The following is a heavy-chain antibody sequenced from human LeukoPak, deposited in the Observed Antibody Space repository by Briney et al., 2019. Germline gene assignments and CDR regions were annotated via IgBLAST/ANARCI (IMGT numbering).Heavy chain of an antibody. CDR1: EFPFSDSW. CDR2: IKKDGSGI. Sequence: PGGSLRLSCAVSEFPFSDSWMYWVRQAPGKGLEGVANIKKDGSGISYVDSVQGRFIISRDNAKNSLNLQMNSLRVEDTAVYFCAGGNSMNVWGKGTAVTVSS. V-gene: IGHV3-7*03. CDR3: AGGNSMNV. D-gene: IGHD1/OR15-1a*01. J-gene: IGHJ6*04.